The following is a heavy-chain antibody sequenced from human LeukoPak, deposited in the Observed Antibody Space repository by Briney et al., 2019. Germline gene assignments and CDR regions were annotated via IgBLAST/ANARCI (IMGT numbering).Heavy chain of an antibody. CDR2: IYYSGST. Sequence: SETLSLTCTVSGGSISSYYWSWIRQPPGRGLEWIGYIYYSGSTNYNPSLKSRVTISVDTSKNQFSLKLSSVTAADTAVYYCARVADCTNGVCYSDYYYYMDVWGKGTTVTVSS. J-gene: IGHJ6*03. CDR3: ARVADCTNGVCYSDYYYYMDV. V-gene: IGHV4-59*01. D-gene: IGHD2-8*01. CDR1: GGSISSYY.